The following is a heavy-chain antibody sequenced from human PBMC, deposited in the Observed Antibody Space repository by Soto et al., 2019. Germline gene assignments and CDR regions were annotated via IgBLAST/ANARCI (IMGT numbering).Heavy chain of an antibody. CDR2: INAGNGNT. CDR1: GYTFTSYA. J-gene: IGHJ4*02. D-gene: IGHD1-26*01. Sequence: QVQLVQSGAEVKKPGASVKLSCKASGYTFTSYAMHWVRQAPGQRLEWMGWINAGNGNTKYSQKFQGRVTITRDTSASTAYMELSSLRSEDTAVYYCARDLGVGAASDYWGQGTLVTVSS. V-gene: IGHV1-3*01. CDR3: ARDLGVGAASDY.